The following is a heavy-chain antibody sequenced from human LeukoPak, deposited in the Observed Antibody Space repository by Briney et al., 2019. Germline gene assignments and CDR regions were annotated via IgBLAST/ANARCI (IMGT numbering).Heavy chain of an antibody. CDR3: ARVYATKTDWYFDL. V-gene: IGHV4-59*01. CDR2: IHYSGST. D-gene: IGHD2-8*01. CDR1: GGSISSYY. J-gene: IGHJ2*01. Sequence: SETLSLTCTVSGGSISSYYWSWIRQPPGKGLEWIGYIHYSGSTNYSPSLKSRLTISVDTSKNHFSLKLSSVTAADTAVYYCARVYATKTDWYFDLWGRGTLVTVSS.